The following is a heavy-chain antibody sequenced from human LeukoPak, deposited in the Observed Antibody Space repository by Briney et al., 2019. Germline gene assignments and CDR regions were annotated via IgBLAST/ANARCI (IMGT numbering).Heavy chain of an antibody. D-gene: IGHD3-9*01. V-gene: IGHV4-39*07. CDR1: GGSISSSSYY. CDR3: ARGPYYDILTGYYRGFDY. Sequence: KSSETLSLTSTVSGGSISSSSYYWSWIRQPPGKGLEWIGEINHSGSTNYNPSLKSRVTISVDTSKNQFSLKLSSVTAADTAVYYCARGPYYDILTGYYRGFDYWGQGTLVTVSS. J-gene: IGHJ4*02. CDR2: INHSGST.